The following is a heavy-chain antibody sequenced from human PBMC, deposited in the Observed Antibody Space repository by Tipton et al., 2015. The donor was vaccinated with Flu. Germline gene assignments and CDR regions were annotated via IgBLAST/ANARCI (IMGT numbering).Heavy chain of an antibody. CDR1: GYTFTAHY. CDR2: INPNDNGT. J-gene: IGHJ3*02. CDR3: ARDGAGYNGAFGM. V-gene: IGHV1-2*02. Sequence: QLVQSGAELKKPGASVKVSCKGSGYTFTAHYMHWVRQAPGQGLEWMGWINPNDNGTRYPQKFQGRVTMTRDTSISTVYMELSRLSSDDTAVYYCARDGAGYNGAFGMWGQGTMVTVSS. D-gene: IGHD5-24*01.